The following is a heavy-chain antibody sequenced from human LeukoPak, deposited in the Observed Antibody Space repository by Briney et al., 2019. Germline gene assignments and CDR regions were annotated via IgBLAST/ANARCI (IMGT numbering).Heavy chain of an antibody. J-gene: IGHJ4*02. CDR2: IYPRDGST. CDR1: GFTFSSYG. Sequence: GRSLKLSCAASGFTFSSYGMHWVRQTPGQGLEWMGMIYPRDGSTSYPQKFQGRVTVTRDTSTSTVHMELSGLRSEDTAVYYCARDQEGFDYWGQGTLVTVS. CDR3: ARDQEGFDY. V-gene: IGHV1-46*01.